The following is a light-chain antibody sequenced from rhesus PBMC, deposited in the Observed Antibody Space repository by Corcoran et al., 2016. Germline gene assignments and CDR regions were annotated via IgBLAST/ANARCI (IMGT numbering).Light chain of an antibody. CDR3: LQGYSTPYS. J-gene: IGKJ2*01. CDR1: QGISDY. Sequence: DIQMTQSPSSLSASVGDRVTITCRASQGISDYLNWYPQKTGKAPKRLIYAASSLESGVPSRFSGSGSGTDFTLTISSLQPKDFAAYYCLQGYSTPYSFGQGTKVEIK. CDR2: AAS. V-gene: IGKV1-36*02.